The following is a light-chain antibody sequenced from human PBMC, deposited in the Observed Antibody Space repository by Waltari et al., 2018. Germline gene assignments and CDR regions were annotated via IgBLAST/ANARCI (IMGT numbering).Light chain of an antibody. CDR1: QSLLHTDGKRY. CDR3: MQSIQMPLT. V-gene: IGKV2D-29*01. J-gene: IGKJ4*01. Sequence: DIVMTKTPVSLSVTTGQPASIPCKSTQSLLHTDGKRYLYWYLQKPGQPPQLLIHEVSKRFSGVPDRFSGSGSGTDFTLKISRVEAEDVGVYYCMQSIQMPLTFGGGTKVEIK. CDR2: EVS.